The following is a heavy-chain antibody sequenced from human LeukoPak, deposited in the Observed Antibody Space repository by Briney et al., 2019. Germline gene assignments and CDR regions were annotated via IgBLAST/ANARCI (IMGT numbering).Heavy chain of an antibody. CDR1: GFTFSSYA. Sequence: GGSLRLSCAASGFTFSSYAMSWVRQAPGKGLEWASAISGSGGSTYYADSVKGRFTISRDNSKNTLYLQMNSLRAEDTAVYYCAKDIGESRKPSIAAAGPYYYYGMDVWGQGTTVTVSS. V-gene: IGHV3-23*01. D-gene: IGHD6-13*01. CDR3: AKDIGESRKPSIAAAGPYYYYGMDV. J-gene: IGHJ6*02. CDR2: ISGSGGST.